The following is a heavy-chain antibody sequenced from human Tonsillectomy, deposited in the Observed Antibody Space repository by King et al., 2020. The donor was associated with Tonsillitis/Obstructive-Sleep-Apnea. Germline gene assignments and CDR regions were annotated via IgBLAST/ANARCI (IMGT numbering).Heavy chain of an antibody. D-gene: IGHD3-22*01. CDR2: ISAHNGHT. J-gene: IGHJ4*02. Sequence: VQLVQSGAEVKKPGASVKVSCKASGYTFTSYGISWVRQAPGQGLEWMAWISAHNGHTNYAQKLQGRVTMTTDTSTSTAYMELRSLRSDDTAVYYCARDSMSHYYDSSGYYTINYWGQGTLVTVSS. CDR1: GYTFTSYG. V-gene: IGHV1-18*01. CDR3: ARDSMSHYYDSSGYYTINY.